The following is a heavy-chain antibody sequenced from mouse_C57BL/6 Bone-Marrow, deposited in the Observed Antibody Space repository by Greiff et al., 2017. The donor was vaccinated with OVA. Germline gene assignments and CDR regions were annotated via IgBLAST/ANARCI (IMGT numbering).Heavy chain of an antibody. CDR2: ISSGGSYT. V-gene: IGHV5-6*01. CDR3: ARRGGVFAY. D-gene: IGHD1-1*02. J-gene: IGHJ3*01. Sequence: EVQGVESGGDLVKPGGSLKLSCAASGFTFSSYGMSWVRQTPDKRLEWVATISSGGSYTYYPDSVKGRFTISRDNAKNTLYLQMSSLKSEDTAMYYCARRGGVFAYWGQGTLVTVSA. CDR1: GFTFSSYG.